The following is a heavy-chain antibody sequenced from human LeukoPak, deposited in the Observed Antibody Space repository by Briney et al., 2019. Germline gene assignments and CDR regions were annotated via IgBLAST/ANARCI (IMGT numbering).Heavy chain of an antibody. CDR1: GFTFNTYS. J-gene: IGHJ4*02. V-gene: IGHV3-48*04. CDR2: ITDDNRTI. D-gene: IGHD6-19*01. CDR3: VARGGWARFDY. Sequence: GGSLRLSCAASGFTFNTYSMNWARQAPGKGLEWVSYITDDNRTIYYADSVEGRFTISRDNAKNSLFLQMNSLRAEDSAVYYCVARGGWARFDYWGQGTLVTVSS.